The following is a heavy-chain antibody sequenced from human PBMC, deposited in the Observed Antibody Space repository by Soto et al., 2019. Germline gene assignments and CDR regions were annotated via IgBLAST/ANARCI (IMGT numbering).Heavy chain of an antibody. Sequence: QITLKESGPTLVKPTQTLTLTCNVSGVSLSTGGVGVGWIRQPPGKALEWLALIYLDDDQRSSPSLKSRLTITKDTSKNHVVLTTPNMAPEDTATYYCAHMRAAKFDYWGQGTLVTVSS. V-gene: IGHV2-5*02. CDR1: GVSLSTGGVG. CDR2: IYLDDDQ. D-gene: IGHD2-15*01. CDR3: AHMRAAKFDY. J-gene: IGHJ4*02.